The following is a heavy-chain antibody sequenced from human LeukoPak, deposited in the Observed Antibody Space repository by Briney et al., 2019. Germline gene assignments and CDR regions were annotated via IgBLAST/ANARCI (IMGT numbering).Heavy chain of an antibody. CDR2: INPHSGGT. V-gene: IGHV1-2*02. D-gene: IGHD6-13*01. J-gene: IGHJ4*02. Sequence: GASVKVSCKTSGYTFITYYIHWVRQAPGQGLEWMGWINPHSGGTNFAQKFQGRVTITADKSTSTAYMELSSLRSEDTAVYYCARDLSSRPFDYWGQGTLVTVSS. CDR3: ARDLSSRPFDY. CDR1: GYTFITYY.